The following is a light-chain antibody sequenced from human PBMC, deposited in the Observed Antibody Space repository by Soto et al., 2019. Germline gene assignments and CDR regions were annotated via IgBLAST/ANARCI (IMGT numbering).Light chain of an antibody. V-gene: IGKV3-20*01. J-gene: IGKJ1*01. CDR3: QQYGSSPWT. Sequence: EIVLTQSPGTLSLSPGESASLSCRGSKSVSSSYLDWYQQKPGQAPRLLIYGASSRATGIPDRFSGSGSGTDFTLTISRLEPEDFAVYYCQQYGSSPWTFGQGTKVDIK. CDR2: GAS. CDR1: KSVSSSY.